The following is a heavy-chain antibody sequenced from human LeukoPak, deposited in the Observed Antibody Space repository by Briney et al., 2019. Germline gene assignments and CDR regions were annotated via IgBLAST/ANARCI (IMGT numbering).Heavy chain of an antibody. Sequence: ASVKVSCKASGYTFSDYGISWVRQAPGQGLEWMGWISAYNGNTKYAQKLQGRVTMTTDTSTSTAYMELRSLRSDDTAVYYCARGRGGRNGNWFDPWGQGTLVTVSS. CDR2: ISAYNGNT. CDR1: GYTFSDYG. CDR3: ARGRGGRNGNWFDP. V-gene: IGHV1-18*01. J-gene: IGHJ5*02. D-gene: IGHD1-1*01.